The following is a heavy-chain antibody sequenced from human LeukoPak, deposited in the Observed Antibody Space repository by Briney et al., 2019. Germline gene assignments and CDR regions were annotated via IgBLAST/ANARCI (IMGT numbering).Heavy chain of an antibody. CDR2: ISGSGGST. CDR1: GFTFSSYA. CDR3: AKERAAAYYFDY. Sequence: GGSLRLSCAASGFTFSSYAMSWVRQAPGKGLEWVSAISGSGGSTYYADSVRGRFTISRDNSQNTLYLQMNSLRAEDTAVYYCAKERAAAYYFDYWGQGTLVTVSS. V-gene: IGHV3-23*01. D-gene: IGHD6-13*01. J-gene: IGHJ4*02.